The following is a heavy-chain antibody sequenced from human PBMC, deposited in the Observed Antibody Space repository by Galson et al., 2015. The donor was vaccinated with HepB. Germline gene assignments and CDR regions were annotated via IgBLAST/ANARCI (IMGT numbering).Heavy chain of an antibody. J-gene: IGHJ4*02. CDR3: ARRIAAATYYFDY. D-gene: IGHD6-13*01. Sequence: SLRLSCAASGFTFSSYWMSWVRQAPGKGLEWVANIKQDGSEKYYVDSVKGRFTISRDNAKNSLYLQMNSLRAEDTAVYYCARRIAAATYYFDYWGQGTLVTVSS. CDR1: GFTFSSYW. CDR2: IKQDGSEK. V-gene: IGHV3-7*03.